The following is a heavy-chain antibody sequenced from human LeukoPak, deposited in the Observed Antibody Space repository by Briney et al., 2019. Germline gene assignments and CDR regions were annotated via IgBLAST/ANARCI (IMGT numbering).Heavy chain of an antibody. D-gene: IGHD6-13*01. CDR3: ARLTAAGRRSDY. V-gene: IGHV4-39*01. CDR2: IYYSGRS. J-gene: IGHJ4*02. CDR1: GASVSGTNYS. Sequence: PSGTLSLTCTVSGASVSGTNYSWGWIRQPPGKGLEWIGSIYYSGRSYFNPSLKSRVTLSVDTSKNQFSLKVSSVTAADTAVYFCARLTAAGRRSDYWGQGTLVTVSS.